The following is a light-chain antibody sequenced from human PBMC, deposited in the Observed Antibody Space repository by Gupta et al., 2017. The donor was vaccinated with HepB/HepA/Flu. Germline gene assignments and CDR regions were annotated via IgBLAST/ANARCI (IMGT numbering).Light chain of an antibody. J-gene: IGKJ1*01. CDR3: QQRSNWPPWT. Sequence: EVVLTQSPATLSLSPGERATLSCRASQSVRSSLDWYKQKPGQAPRLLIYAASNRDTGITARFSGSGYGTDFPLTISSREPEDFAVYYCQQRSNWPPWTFGQGTKVEIK. CDR1: QSVRSS. CDR2: AAS. V-gene: IGKV3-11*01.